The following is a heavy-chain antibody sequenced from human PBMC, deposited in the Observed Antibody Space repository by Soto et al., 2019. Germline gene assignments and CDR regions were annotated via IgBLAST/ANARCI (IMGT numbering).Heavy chain of an antibody. D-gene: IGHD3-22*01. CDR2: IMPGSSHI. Sequence: PGGSLRLSCAASGFTFSIYSMNWARQAPGKGLEWVSYIMPGSSHIFYADSVKGRFTISRDNAKNSLYLQMNSLRAEDTAVYYCARSITDYYDSSGYYDDYWGQGTLVTVSS. J-gene: IGHJ4*02. V-gene: IGHV3-21*05. CDR3: ARSITDYYDSSGYYDDY. CDR1: GFTFSIYS.